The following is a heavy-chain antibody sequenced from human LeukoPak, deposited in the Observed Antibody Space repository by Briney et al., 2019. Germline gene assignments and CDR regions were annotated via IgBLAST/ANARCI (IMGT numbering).Heavy chain of an antibody. D-gene: IGHD1-26*01. CDR2: IYYSGST. CDR3: ARAARGSYSDY. Sequence: SETLSLTCTVSGGSISSSSYYWSWIRQPPGKGLEWIGYIYYSGSTNYNPSLKSRVTISVDTSKNQFSLKLSSVTAADTAVYYCARAARGSYSDYWGQGTQVTVSS. J-gene: IGHJ4*02. V-gene: IGHV4-61*01. CDR1: GGSISSSSYY.